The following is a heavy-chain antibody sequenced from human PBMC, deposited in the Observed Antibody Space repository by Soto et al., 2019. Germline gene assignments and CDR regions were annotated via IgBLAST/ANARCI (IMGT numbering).Heavy chain of an antibody. CDR2: IYYSGST. D-gene: IGHD3-9*01. J-gene: IGHJ4*02. V-gene: IGHV4-30-4*01. CDR1: GGSISSGDYY. Sequence: SETLSLTCTVSGGSISSGDYYWSWIRQPPGKGLEWIGYIYYSGSTYYIPSLKSRVTISVDTSKNQFSLRLSSVTAADTAVYYCAGVLYDILTGYQYFDYWGQGTLVTVSS. CDR3: AGVLYDILTGYQYFDY.